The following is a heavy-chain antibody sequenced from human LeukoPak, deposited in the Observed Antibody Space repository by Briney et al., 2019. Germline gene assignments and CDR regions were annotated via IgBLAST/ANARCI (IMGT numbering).Heavy chain of an antibody. CDR1: GFTFSSAW. CDR3: TRRSSAAGRQYFDY. Sequence: GGSLRLSCAASGFTFSSAWVNWVRPAPGKGLEWVGRIKSETDGGTTDYAASVKGTFSISRDDSENTLYLQMNSLKTEDTAVYYCTRRSSAAGRQYFDYWGQGTLVTVSS. J-gene: IGHJ4*02. D-gene: IGHD6-13*01. CDR2: IKSETDGGTT. V-gene: IGHV3-15*07.